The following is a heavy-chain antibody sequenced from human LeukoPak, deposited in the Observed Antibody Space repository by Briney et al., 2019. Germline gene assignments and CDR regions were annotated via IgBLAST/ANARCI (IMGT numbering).Heavy chain of an antibody. CDR2: IWYDGGNK. CDR1: GFTFSSYG. Sequence: GGSLRLSCAASGFTFSSYGMHWVRQAPGKGLEWVATIWYDGGNKYYADSVKGRFTISRDNSKNTLYLQMNSLRAEDTAVYYCAKGSAGGRPYYFDYWGQGTLVPVSS. V-gene: IGHV3-33*06. D-gene: IGHD6-13*01. CDR3: AKGSAGGRPYYFDY. J-gene: IGHJ4*02.